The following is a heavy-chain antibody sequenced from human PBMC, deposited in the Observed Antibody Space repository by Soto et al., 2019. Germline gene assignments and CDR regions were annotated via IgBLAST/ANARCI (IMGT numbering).Heavy chain of an antibody. CDR3: ARRQIPPPTRGAANARGGMDV. J-gene: IGHJ6*02. Sequence: QVQLVESGGGVVQPGRSLRLSCAASGFTFNNYGMHWVRQAPGKGLEWLAVIWNDGSNNYYANSVKGRFTISRDNSKNTLYLQMSSLRAEHTAVYYCARRQIPPPTRGAANARGGMDVWGQGTTVTVSS. CDR1: GFTFNNYG. CDR2: IWNDGSNN. D-gene: IGHD6-13*01. V-gene: IGHV3-33*01.